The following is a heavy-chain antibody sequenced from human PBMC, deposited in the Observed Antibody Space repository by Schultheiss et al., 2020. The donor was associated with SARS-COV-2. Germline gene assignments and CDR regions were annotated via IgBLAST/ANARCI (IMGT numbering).Heavy chain of an antibody. Sequence: LRLSCTVSGGSISSGGYYWSWIRQHPGKGLEWIGYIFYTGSTYYNPSLKSRVTISLDTSKNQFSLKLSSVTAADTAVYYCARDTPSWNDEDYYYGMDVWGQGTTVTVSS. CDR1: GGSISSGGYY. CDR2: IFYTGST. J-gene: IGHJ6*02. V-gene: IGHV4-31*03. CDR3: ARDTPSWNDEDYYYGMDV. D-gene: IGHD1-1*01.